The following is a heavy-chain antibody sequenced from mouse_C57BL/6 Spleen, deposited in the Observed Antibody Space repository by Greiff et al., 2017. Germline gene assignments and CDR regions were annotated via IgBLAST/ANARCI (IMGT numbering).Heavy chain of an antibody. V-gene: IGHV5-9*01. CDR3: ARQYYGSSPYYFAY. CDR2: ISGGGGNT. Sequence: EVKLVESGGGLVKPGGSLKLSCAASGFTFSSYTMSWVRKTPEKRLEWVATISGGGGNTYYPDSGKGRFTISRDNAKNTLYLQMSSLRSEDTALYYCARQYYGSSPYYFAYWGQGATLTVSS. D-gene: IGHD1-1*01. CDR1: GFTFSSYT. J-gene: IGHJ2*01.